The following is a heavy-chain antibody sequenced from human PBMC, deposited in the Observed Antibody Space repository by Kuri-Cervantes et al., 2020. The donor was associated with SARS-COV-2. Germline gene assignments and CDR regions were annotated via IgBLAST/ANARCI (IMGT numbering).Heavy chain of an antibody. CDR3: ARGINGYFFFYYLDV. Sequence: SQTLSLTCAVYGGSFSGYHWSWIRQPPGKGLEWIGEINHSGSTNYNPSLKSRVTISVDTSKNQFSLRLGSVTAADAAVYYCARGINGYFFFYYLDVWGKGTTVTVSS. CDR1: GGSFSGYH. CDR2: INHSGST. V-gene: IGHV4-34*01. D-gene: IGHD2-21*01. J-gene: IGHJ6*03.